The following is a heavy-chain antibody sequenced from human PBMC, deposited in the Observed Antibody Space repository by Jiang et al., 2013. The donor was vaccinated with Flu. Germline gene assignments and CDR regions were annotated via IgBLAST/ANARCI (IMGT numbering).Heavy chain of an antibody. CDR1: GFIFSSYE. Sequence: SGGGVVQPGRSLRLSCAASGFIFSSYEMNWVRQAPGKGLEWVSYISSSGSTIYYADSVKGRFTISRDNAKNSLYLLMNSLRAEDTAVYYCARRYCSGGSCYPMTFDYWGQGTLVTVSS. J-gene: IGHJ4*02. CDR2: ISSSGSTI. D-gene: IGHD2-15*01. V-gene: IGHV3-48*03. CDR3: ARRYCSGGSCYPMTFDY.